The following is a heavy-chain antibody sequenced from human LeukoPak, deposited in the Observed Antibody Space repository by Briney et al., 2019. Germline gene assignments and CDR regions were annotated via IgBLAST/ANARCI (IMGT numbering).Heavy chain of an antibody. V-gene: IGHV3-21*01. Sequence: AGGSLRLSCAASGFTFSSYSMNWVRQAPGKGLEWVSSISSSSSYIYYADSVKGRFTISRDNAKNSLYLQMNSLRAEDTAVYYCARGEYGSGWLVDYWGQGTLVTVSS. CDR3: ARGEYGSGWLVDY. CDR2: ISSSSSYI. D-gene: IGHD6-19*01. J-gene: IGHJ4*02. CDR1: GFTFSSYS.